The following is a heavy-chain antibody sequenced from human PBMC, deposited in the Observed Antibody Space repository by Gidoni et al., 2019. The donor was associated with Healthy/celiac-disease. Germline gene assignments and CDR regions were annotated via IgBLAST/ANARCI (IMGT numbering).Heavy chain of an antibody. CDR3: ARGYSGYDPHANCSGGSCYSGIARAGGYYYYMDV. V-gene: IGHV4-34*01. CDR1: GGSFSGYY. J-gene: IGHJ6*03. Sequence: QVQLQQWGAGLLKPSETLSLTCAVYGGSFSGYYWSWIRQPPGKGLEWIGEINHSGSTNYNPSLKSRVTISVDTSKNQFSLKLSSVTAADTAVYYCARGYSGYDPHANCSGGSCYSGIARAGGYYYYMDVWGKGTTVTVSS. D-gene: IGHD2-15*01. CDR2: INHSGST.